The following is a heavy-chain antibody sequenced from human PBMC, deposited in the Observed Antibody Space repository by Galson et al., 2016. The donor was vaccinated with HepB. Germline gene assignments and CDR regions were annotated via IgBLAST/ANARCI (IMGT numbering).Heavy chain of an antibody. J-gene: IGHJ2*01. Sequence: SLRLSCAASGFTFSSYSMNWVRQAPGKGLEWVSSISSSSSYIYYADSVKGRFTISRDNAKNSLYLQMNSLRAEDTAVYYCAREGGDTELGWYFDLWGRGTLVTVTS. CDR3: AREGGDTELGWYFDL. V-gene: IGHV3-21*01. CDR1: GFTFSSYS. D-gene: IGHD4-17*01. CDR2: ISSSSSYI.